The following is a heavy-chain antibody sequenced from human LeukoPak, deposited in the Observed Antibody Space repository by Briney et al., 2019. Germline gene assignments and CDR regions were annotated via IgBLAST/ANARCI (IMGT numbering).Heavy chain of an antibody. CDR1: GFTFNSYS. J-gene: IGHJ4*02. CDR3: ARDRDGSYSEIDY. Sequence: PGGSLRLSCTASGFTFNSYSLNWVRQAPGTGLEWVSFISASSSVRYYADSVKGRFTISRDNAKNSLYLQMSSLRAEDTAVYYCARDRDGSYSEIDYWGQGTLVTVSS. CDR2: ISASSSVR. V-gene: IGHV3-48*04. D-gene: IGHD1-26*01.